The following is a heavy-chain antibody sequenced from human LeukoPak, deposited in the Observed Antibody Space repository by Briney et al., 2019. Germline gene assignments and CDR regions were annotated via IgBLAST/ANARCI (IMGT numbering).Heavy chain of an antibody. CDR1: GYTFTSYD. CDR2: MNPNSGNT. D-gene: IGHD1-14*01. J-gene: IGHJ5*02. V-gene: IGHV1-8*01. CDR3: ARRIRKTFDP. Sequence: GASVKASCKASGYTFTSYDINWVRQATGQGLEWMGWMNPNSGNTGYAQKFQGRATMTRNTSISTAYMELSSLRSEDTAVYYCARRIRKTFDPWGQGTLVTVSS.